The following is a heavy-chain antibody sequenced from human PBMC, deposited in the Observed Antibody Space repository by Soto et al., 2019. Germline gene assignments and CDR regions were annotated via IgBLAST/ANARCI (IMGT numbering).Heavy chain of an antibody. V-gene: IGHV3-30*18. D-gene: IGHD5-12*01. Sequence: PGGSLRLSCAASGFTFSSYGMHWVRQAPGKGLEWVAVISYDGSNKYYADSVKGRFTISRDNSKNTLYLQMNSLRAEDTAVYYCAKAEEMATITDAFDIWGQGTMVTVSS. CDR2: ISYDGSNK. J-gene: IGHJ3*02. CDR1: GFTFSSYG. CDR3: AKAEEMATITDAFDI.